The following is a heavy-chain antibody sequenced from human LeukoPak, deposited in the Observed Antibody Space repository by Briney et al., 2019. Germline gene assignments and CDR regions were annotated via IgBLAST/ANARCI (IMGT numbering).Heavy chain of an antibody. CDR1: GYTFTGYY. Sequence: ASVKVSCEASGYTFTGYYMHWVRQAPGQGLEWMGWINPNSGGTNYAQKFQGRVTMTRDTSISTAYMEVRRLTSDDTAIYYCARVRSGSEDVGDFWGQGTLVTVSS. D-gene: IGHD1-26*01. V-gene: IGHV1-2*02. CDR3: ARVRSGSEDVGDF. J-gene: IGHJ4*02. CDR2: INPNSGGT.